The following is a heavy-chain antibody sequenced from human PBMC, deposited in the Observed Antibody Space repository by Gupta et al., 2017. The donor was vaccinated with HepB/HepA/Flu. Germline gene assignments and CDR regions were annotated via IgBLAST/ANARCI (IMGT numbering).Heavy chain of an antibody. Sequence: HVLESGGGLVQPGGSLRLSCAASGFSVGSNAMAWVRQAPGKGLEWVLDFGSERRPHYTDYVRGRFNSSRDTWRNTVFVQRNNLRAEDTAVYYCAKDLYCWRAMDFW. J-gene: IGHJ6*03. CDR1: GFSVGSNA. V-gene: IGHV3-23*01. CDR3: AKDLYCWRAMDF. CDR2: FGSERRP. D-gene: IGHD3-3*01.